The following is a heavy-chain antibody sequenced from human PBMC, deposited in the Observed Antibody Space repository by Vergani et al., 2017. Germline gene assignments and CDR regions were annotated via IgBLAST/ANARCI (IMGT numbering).Heavy chain of an antibody. Sequence: QVQLQESGPGLVKPSETLSLTCTVSGGSISSYYWSWIRQPPGKGLEWIGYIYYSGSTNYNPSLKSRVTISVDTSRNQFSLKLSAVTAADTAVYYCARVPWLVSRYYYIDVWGKGTTVTVSS. CDR3: ARVPWLVSRYYYIDV. CDR1: GGSISSYY. V-gene: IGHV4-59*01. CDR2: IYYSGST. J-gene: IGHJ6*03. D-gene: IGHD6-19*01.